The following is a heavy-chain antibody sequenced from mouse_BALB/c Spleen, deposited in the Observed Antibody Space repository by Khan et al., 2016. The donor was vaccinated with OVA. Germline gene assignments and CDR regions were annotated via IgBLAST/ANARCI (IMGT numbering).Heavy chain of an antibody. D-gene: IGHD1-1*02. V-gene: IGHV3-2*02. CDR3: ASVYGGDFDY. J-gene: IGHJ2*01. CDR1: GYSITSDYA. CDR2: ISYSVNT. Sequence: EVQLQESGPGLVKPSQSLSLTCTVTGYSITSDYAWNWIRQFPGNKLEWMGFISYSVNTNYNPTLTSRISITVDTSKYQFVLQLKSVTTEDTAIYYYASVYGGDFDYWGQGTTLTVSS.